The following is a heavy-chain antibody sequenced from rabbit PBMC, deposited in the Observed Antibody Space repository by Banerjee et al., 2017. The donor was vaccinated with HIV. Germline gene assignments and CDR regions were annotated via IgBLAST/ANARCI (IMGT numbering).Heavy chain of an antibody. V-gene: IGHV1S45*01. Sequence: QEQLEESGGDLVKPEGSLTLTCTASGFSFSSSYWICWVRQAPGKGLEWIACIYTGDGDTYYASWAKGRFTISKTSSTTVTLQMTSLTAADTATYFCARDWDVGSIGYYFDFWGPGTLVTVS. J-gene: IGHJ4*01. CDR1: GFSFSSSYW. D-gene: IGHD1-1*01. CDR3: ARDWDVGSIGYYFDF. CDR2: IYTGDGDT.